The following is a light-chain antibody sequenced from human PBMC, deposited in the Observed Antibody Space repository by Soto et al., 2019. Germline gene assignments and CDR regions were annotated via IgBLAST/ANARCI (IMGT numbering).Light chain of an antibody. CDR2: EGS. CDR3: RSYAGNNVWG. V-gene: IGLV2-23*01. J-gene: IGLJ2*01. Sequence: QSALTQPASVSGSPGQSITISCTGTSSDVGSYNIVSWYQQHPGKAPKLIIYEGSKRPSGVSNRFSGSKSGSTASLTISGLQYEAEADYHCRSYAGNNVWGFGGGTKLTVL. CDR1: SSDVGSYNI.